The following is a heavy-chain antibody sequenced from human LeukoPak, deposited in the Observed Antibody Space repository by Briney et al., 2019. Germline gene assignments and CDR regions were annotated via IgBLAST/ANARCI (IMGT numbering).Heavy chain of an antibody. CDR3: ARGSVIPAANGVDY. CDR2: ISSSSSTI. V-gene: IGHV3-48*01. Sequence: GGSLRLSCAASGFTFSSYSMNWVRQAPGKGLEWVSYISSSSSTIYYADSVKGRFTISRDNAKNSLYLQMNSLRAEDTAAYYCARGSVIPAANGVDYWGQGTLVTVSS. J-gene: IGHJ4*02. D-gene: IGHD2-2*01. CDR1: GFTFSSYS.